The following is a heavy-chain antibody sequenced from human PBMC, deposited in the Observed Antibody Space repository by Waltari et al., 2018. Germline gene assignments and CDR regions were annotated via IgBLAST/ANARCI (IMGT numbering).Heavy chain of an antibody. CDR1: GGTFSSYA. D-gene: IGHD3-22*01. CDR2: IIPIFGTA. Sequence: QVQLVQSGAEVKKPGSSVKVSCKASGGTFSSYAISWVRQAPGQGLEWMGGIIPIFGTANYAQKCQGRGTITTDESTSTAYMELSSLRSEDTAVYYCASAYYDSSGSSDAFDIWGQGTMVTVSS. J-gene: IGHJ3*02. CDR3: ASAYYDSSGSSDAFDI. V-gene: IGHV1-69*05.